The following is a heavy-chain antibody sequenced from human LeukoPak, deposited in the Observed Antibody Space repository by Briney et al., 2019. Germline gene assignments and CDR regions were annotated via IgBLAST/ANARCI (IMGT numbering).Heavy chain of an antibody. J-gene: IGHJ4*02. CDR2: IKQDGSEK. CDR3: ARASGPTRWLQYLYYFDY. CDR1: GFTFGSYW. V-gene: IGHV3-7*01. Sequence: GGSLRPSCAASGFTFGSYWMSWVRQAPGKGLEWVANIKQDGSEKYYVDSVKGRFTISRDNAKNSLYLQMNSLRAEDTAVYYCARASGPTRWLQYLYYFDYWGQGTLVTVSS. D-gene: IGHD5-24*01.